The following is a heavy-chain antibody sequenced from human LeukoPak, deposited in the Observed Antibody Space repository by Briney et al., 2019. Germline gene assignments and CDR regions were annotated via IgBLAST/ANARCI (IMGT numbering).Heavy chain of an antibody. CDR1: GFTFSGSA. CDR2: IRSKANSYAT. J-gene: IGHJ4*02. V-gene: IGHV3-73*01. CDR3: ARDIVGYGTKDPFDY. Sequence: GGSLRLSCAASGFTFSGSAMHLVRQASGKGLEWVGRIRSKANSYATAYAASVKGRFTISRDDSKNTAYLQMNSLRAEDTAVYYCARDIVGYGTKDPFDYWGQGTLVTVSS. D-gene: IGHD2-8*01.